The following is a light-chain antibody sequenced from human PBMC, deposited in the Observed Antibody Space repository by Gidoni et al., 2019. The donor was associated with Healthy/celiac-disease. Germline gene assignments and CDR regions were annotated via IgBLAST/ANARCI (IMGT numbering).Light chain of an antibody. CDR3: SSYTSSSTFWV. V-gene: IGLV2-14*03. J-gene: IGLJ3*02. Sequence: QSALTQPASVSGSPGPSITISCTGTSSDVGGYNYVSWYQQPPGKAPKLMIYDVSNRPSGVSNRFSGSKSGNTASLTISGLQAEDEADYYCSSYTSSSTFWVFGGGTKLTVL. CDR2: DVS. CDR1: SSDVGGYNY.